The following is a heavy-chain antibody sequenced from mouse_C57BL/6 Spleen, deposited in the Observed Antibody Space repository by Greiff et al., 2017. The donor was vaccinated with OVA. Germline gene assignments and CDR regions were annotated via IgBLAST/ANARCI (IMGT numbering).Heavy chain of an antibody. J-gene: IGHJ2*01. CDR3: ARREGLGRGGDYFDY. V-gene: IGHV1-55*01. D-gene: IGHD4-1*01. Sequence: QVQLKQPGAELVKPGASVKMSCKASGYTFTSYWITWVKQRPGQGLEWIGDIYPGSGSTNYNEKFKSKATLTVDTSSSTAYMQLSSLTSEDSAVYYCARREGLGRGGDYFDYWGQGTTLTVSS. CDR2: IYPGSGST. CDR1: GYTFTSYW.